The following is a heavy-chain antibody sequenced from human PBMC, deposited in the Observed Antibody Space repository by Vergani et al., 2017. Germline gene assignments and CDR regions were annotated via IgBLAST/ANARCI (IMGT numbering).Heavy chain of an antibody. CDR3: ARDYSSWAVGAFDI. CDR1: GGSISSYY. D-gene: IGHD1-26*01. CDR2: IYYSGST. Sequence: QVQLQESGPGLVKPSETLSLTCTVSGGSISSYYWSWIRQPPGKGLEWIGYIYYSGSTNYNLSLKSRVTISVDTSKNQFSLKLSSVTAADTAVYYCARDYSSWAVGAFDIWGQGTMVTVSS. J-gene: IGHJ3*02. V-gene: IGHV4-59*01.